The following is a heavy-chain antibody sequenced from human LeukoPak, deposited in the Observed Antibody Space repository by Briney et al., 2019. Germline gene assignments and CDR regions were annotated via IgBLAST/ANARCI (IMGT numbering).Heavy chain of an antibody. CDR3: AKGRGTTVTSAANY. V-gene: IGHV3-23*01. Sequence: PGGSLRLSCAASGFTFSSYAMSWVRQAPGKGLEWVSSISGSNDNTYYADSVKDRFTISRDNFKNTLSLQMNSLRAEDTAVYYCAKGRGTTVTSAANYWGQGTLVTVSS. D-gene: IGHD4-17*01. CDR2: ISGSNDNT. J-gene: IGHJ4*02. CDR1: GFTFSSYA.